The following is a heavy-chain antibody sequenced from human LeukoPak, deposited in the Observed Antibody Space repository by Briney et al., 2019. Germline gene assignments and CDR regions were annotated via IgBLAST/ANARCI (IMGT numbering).Heavy chain of an antibody. CDR3: ARGGEWEPLDY. V-gene: IGHV4-39*07. CDR2: IYYSGST. CDR1: GGSISSSSYY. Sequence: SETLSLTCTVSGGSISSSSYYWGWIRQPPGKGLEWIGSIYYSGSTYYNPSLKSRVTISVDTSKNQFSLKLSSVTAADTAVYYCARGGEWEPLDYWGQGTLVTVSS. J-gene: IGHJ4*02. D-gene: IGHD1-26*01.